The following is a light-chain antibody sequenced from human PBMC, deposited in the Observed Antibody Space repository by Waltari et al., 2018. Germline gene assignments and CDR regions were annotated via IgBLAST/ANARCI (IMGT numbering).Light chain of an antibody. Sequence: DIQMTQSPSYLSASVADRVIITCPPSQSISSYLNWYQQKPGKAPKLLIYTAANFQSGVPSRFSGSGSGTDFTLTITSLQPEDFATYYCQQSYSSPYTFGQGTKVETK. V-gene: IGKV1-39*01. CDR2: TAA. CDR1: QSISSY. J-gene: IGKJ2*01. CDR3: QQSYSSPYT.